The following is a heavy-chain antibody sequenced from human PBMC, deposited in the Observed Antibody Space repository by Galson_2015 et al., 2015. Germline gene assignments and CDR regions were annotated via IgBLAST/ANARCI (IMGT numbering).Heavy chain of an antibody. J-gene: IGHJ4*02. V-gene: IGHV1-69*13. CDR2: IIPIFGTA. D-gene: IGHD3-22*01. CDR1: GGTFSSYD. CDR3: ARDLQEVVVITTEDY. Sequence: SVKVSCKASGGTFSSYDISCERQAPGQGLEWVGEIIPIFGTANCAQKFQGRVTITADDSTSTAYMELSSLRSEDTAVYYCARDLQEVVVITTEDYWGQGTLVTVSS.